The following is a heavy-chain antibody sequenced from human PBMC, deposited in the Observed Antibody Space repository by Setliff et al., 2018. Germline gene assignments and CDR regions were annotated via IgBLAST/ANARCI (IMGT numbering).Heavy chain of an antibody. Sequence: SETLSLTCTVSGYSISSGYIWGWIRQPPGKGLEWIGYIHYTGSTNYNPSLETRVTISLDTSKNQVSLKLNSVTATDTAVYYCARDLGHGGDSDYWGQGILVTVSS. D-gene: IGHD2-21*02. CDR2: IHYTGST. J-gene: IGHJ4*02. V-gene: IGHV4-38-2*02. CDR3: ARDLGHGGDSDY. CDR1: GYSISSGYI.